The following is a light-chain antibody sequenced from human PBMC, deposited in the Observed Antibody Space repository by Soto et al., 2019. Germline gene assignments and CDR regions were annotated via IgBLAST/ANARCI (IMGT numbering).Light chain of an antibody. CDR3: MQALQLKT. CDR2: LGS. Sequence: DIVVTQSPLTLPVTPGETASISCRSSQSLLHSNGYNYLDWYLQKPGQSPQLLIYLGSNRSSGVPDRFSGSGSGTDFTLKISRVEAEDVGVYYCMQALQLKTFGQGTKV. CDR1: QSLLHSNGYNY. J-gene: IGKJ1*01. V-gene: IGKV2-28*01.